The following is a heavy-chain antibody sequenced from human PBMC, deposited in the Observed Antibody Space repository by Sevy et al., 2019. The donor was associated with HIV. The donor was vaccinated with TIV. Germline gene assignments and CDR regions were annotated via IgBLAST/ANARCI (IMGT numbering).Heavy chain of an antibody. J-gene: IGHJ6*02. D-gene: IGHD5-12*01. V-gene: IGHV3-13*01. CDR3: TRSGGYSDYGMDV. CDR1: GFTFITYD. Sequence: GGSLRLSCAASGFTFITYDMHWVHHVTGKGLEWVSGVGPAGDTFYPGSVKGRFTISRENAKNSLYLQMNNLRAGDTAGYYCTRSGGYSDYGMDVWGQGTTVTVSS. CDR2: VGPAGDT.